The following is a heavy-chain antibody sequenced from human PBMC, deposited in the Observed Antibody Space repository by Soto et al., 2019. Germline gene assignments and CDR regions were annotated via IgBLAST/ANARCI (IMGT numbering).Heavy chain of an antibody. CDR1: GGTFSSYA. CDR3: STSRSYSSSWYGRYFDS. Sequence: QVQLVQSGAEVKKPGSSVKVSCKASGGTFSSYAITWVRQAPEEGLEWMGGIIPMLGTANYAQRFQGRVTISADESTSTAYMELISLRSEDTAVYYCSTSRSYSSSWYGRYFDSWGQGTLVTVSS. J-gene: IGHJ4*02. CDR2: IIPMLGTA. D-gene: IGHD6-13*01. V-gene: IGHV1-69*01.